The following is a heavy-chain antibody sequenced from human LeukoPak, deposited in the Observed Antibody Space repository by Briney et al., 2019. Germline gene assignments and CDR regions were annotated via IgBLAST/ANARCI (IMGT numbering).Heavy chain of an antibody. CDR1: GFTFSSYS. Sequence: GGSLRLSFAASGFTFSSYSMNWVRQAPGKGREWVSSISSSSSYIYYADSVKGRFTISRDNAKNSLYLQMNSVRAEDTAVYYCARGPRYSSSWYPTYWGQGTLVIVS. V-gene: IGHV3-21*01. CDR2: ISSSSSYI. D-gene: IGHD6-13*01. CDR3: ARGPRYSSSWYPTY. J-gene: IGHJ1*01.